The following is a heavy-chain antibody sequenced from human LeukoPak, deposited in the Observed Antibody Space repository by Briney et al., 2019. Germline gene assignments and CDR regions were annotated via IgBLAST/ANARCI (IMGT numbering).Heavy chain of an antibody. CDR3: AKEEIAVAGILGYYYYGMDV. Sequence: PGGSLRLSCAASGFTFSSYSMNWVRQAPGKGLEWVSSISSSSSYIYYADSVKGRFTISRDNSKNTLYLQMNSLRAEDTVVYYCAKEEIAVAGILGYYYYGMDVWGQGTTVTVSS. J-gene: IGHJ6*02. V-gene: IGHV3-21*01. CDR1: GFTFSSYS. D-gene: IGHD6-19*01. CDR2: ISSSSSYI.